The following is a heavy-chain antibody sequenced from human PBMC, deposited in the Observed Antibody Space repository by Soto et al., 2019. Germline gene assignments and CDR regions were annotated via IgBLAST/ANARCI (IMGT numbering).Heavy chain of an antibody. CDR1: GFNFTDYG. Sequence: GWSMRLSCAASGFNFTDYGMHWVRQAPGKGLEWVSSISWNSVSIGYADSVKGRFTISRDNAKNSLYLQMNSLRAEDTAWYYCAKERKNGYNTYYEYGMDVWGQGTTF. CDR2: ISWNSVSI. J-gene: IGHJ6*02. D-gene: IGHD3-22*01. V-gene: IGHV3-9*01. CDR3: AKERKNGYNTYYEYGMDV.